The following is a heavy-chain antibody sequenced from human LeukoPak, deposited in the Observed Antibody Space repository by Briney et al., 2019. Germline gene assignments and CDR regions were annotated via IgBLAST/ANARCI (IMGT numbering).Heavy chain of an antibody. Sequence: ASVKVSCKASGYTFTSYDINWVRQATGHGLEWRGWMNPNSGNTGYAQKLHGRVTMTRNTSISTAYMELSSLTSEDTAVYYCARVALRLTTFGGVRRYYFDYWGQGTLVTVSS. V-gene: IGHV1-8*01. CDR3: ARVALRLTTFGGVRRYYFDY. CDR1: GYTFTSYD. D-gene: IGHD3-16*01. CDR2: MNPNSGNT. J-gene: IGHJ4*02.